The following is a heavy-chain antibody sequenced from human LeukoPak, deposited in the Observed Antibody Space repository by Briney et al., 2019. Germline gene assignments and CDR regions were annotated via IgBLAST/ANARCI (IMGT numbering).Heavy chain of an antibody. J-gene: IGHJ3*02. D-gene: IGHD3-3*01. CDR2: IYYSGST. Sequence: SETLSLTCTVSGGSISSYYWSWIRQPPGKGLEWIGYIYYSGSTNYNPSLKSRVTISVDTSKNQFSLKLSSVTAADTAVYYCARDNTIFGVVTARGGAFDIWGQGIMVTVSS. V-gene: IGHV4-59*01. CDR3: ARDNTIFGVVTARGGAFDI. CDR1: GGSISSYY.